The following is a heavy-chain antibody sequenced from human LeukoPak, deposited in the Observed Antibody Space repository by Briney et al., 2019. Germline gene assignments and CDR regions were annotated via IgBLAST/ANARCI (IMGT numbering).Heavy chain of an antibody. J-gene: IGHJ5*02. V-gene: IGHV1-18*01. CDR1: GYTFTSYG. CDR3: ARDPYGSGSHNWFDP. CDR2: ISAYNGNT. D-gene: IGHD3-10*01. Sequence: GASVKVSCKASGYTFTSYGISWVRQAPGQGLEWMGWISAYNGNTNYAQKLQGRVTMTTDTSTSTAYMELRSLRSDDTAVYYCARDPYGSGSHNWFDPWGQGTLVTVSS.